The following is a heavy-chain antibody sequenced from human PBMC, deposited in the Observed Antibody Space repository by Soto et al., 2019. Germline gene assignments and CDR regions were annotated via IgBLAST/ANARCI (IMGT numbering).Heavy chain of an antibody. CDR3: AKPLTVTPLPYYFDY. J-gene: IGHJ4*02. Sequence: EVQLLESGGGLVQPGGSLRLSCAASGFTFSSYAMSWVRQAPGKGLEWVSAISGSGGSTYYADSVKGRFTISRDNSKNTLYLQMNSLTADDTAVYYCAKPLTVTPLPYYFDYWGQGTLVTVCS. CDR2: ISGSGGST. D-gene: IGHD1-20*01. V-gene: IGHV3-23*01. CDR1: GFTFSSYA.